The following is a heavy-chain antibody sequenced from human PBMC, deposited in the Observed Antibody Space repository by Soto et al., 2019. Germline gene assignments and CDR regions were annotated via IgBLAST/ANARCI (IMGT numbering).Heavy chain of an antibody. D-gene: IGHD6-13*01. CDR1: GGSISSFY. Sequence: TSETLSLTCTVSGGSISSFYWSWIRQPAGKGMEWIGRIHSTENTNYNPSLKSRITMSIDTSNNQFSLKLSSLTAADTAVYYYARALSSAAGLYFDYWGQGTRVTVSS. J-gene: IGHJ4*02. CDR2: IHSTENT. CDR3: ARALSSAAGLYFDY. V-gene: IGHV4-4*07.